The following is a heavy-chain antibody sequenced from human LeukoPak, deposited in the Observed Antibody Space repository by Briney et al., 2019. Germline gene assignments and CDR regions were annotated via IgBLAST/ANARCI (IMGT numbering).Heavy chain of an antibody. CDR2: IYSGGST. V-gene: IGHV3-53*01. D-gene: IGHD2-2*01. CDR3: ARLVNRALDI. Sequence: PGGSLRLSCAASGFTVSSKYMSWVRQAPGKGLEWVSVIYSGGSTDYADSVKGRFTISRDNSENTLHLQMNSLRAEDTAVYYCARLVNRALDIWGQGTMVIVSS. CDR1: GFTVSSKY. J-gene: IGHJ3*02.